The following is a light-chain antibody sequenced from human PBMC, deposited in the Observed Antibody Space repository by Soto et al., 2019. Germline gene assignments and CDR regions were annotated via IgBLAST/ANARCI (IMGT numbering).Light chain of an antibody. Sequence: EIVLTQSPATLSLSPGERATLSCRASQSVSSSQLAWYQQKPGQAPRLLIYGGSTRATDIPARFSGSGSGTDFTLTISRLQSEDFAVYYCQQYNDWPRTFGQGTKVDIK. CDR1: QSVSSS. V-gene: IGKV3-15*01. CDR2: GGS. J-gene: IGKJ1*01. CDR3: QQYNDWPRT.